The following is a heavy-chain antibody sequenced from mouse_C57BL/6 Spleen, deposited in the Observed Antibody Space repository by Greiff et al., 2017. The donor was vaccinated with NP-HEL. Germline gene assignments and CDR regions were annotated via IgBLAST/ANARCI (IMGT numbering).Heavy chain of an antibody. J-gene: IGHJ3*01. D-gene: IGHD2-1*01. Sequence: VQLQQSGPELVKPGASVKISCKASGYTFTDYYMNWVKQSHGKSLEWIGDINPNNGGTSYNQKFKGKATLTVDKSSSTAYMELRSLTSEDSAVYYCAREGYGNYAWFAYWGQGTLVTVSA. CDR3: AREGYGNYAWFAY. CDR1: GYTFTDYY. CDR2: INPNNGGT. V-gene: IGHV1-26*01.